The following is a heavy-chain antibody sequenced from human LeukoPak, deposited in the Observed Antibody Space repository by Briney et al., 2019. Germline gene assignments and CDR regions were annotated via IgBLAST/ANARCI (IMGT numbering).Heavy chain of an antibody. CDR2: IIPILGIA. J-gene: IGHJ4*02. CDR3: AREAVAGTKALGY. D-gene: IGHD6-19*01. Sequence: SVKVSCKASGGTFSSYAISWVRQAPGQGLEWMGRIIPILGIANYAQKFQGRVTMTRDTSISAAYVELSRLRSDDTAVYYCAREAVAGTKALGYWGQGTLVTVSS. V-gene: IGHV1-69*04. CDR1: GGTFSSYA.